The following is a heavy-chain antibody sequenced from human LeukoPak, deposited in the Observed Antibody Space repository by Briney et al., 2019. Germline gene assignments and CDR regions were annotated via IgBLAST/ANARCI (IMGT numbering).Heavy chain of an antibody. J-gene: IGHJ4*02. D-gene: IGHD1-14*01. CDR3: TGYNIPYTFEF. CDR1: GGSISRSNW. Sequence: SGTLSLTCAVSGGSISRSNWWTWVRQSPGKGLEWIGDIIHSGNTNYNPSHRSRLTISLDKSRNQFSLKLSSVTAADTAVYYCTGYNIPYTFEFWGQGTLVTVSS. CDR2: IIHSGNT. V-gene: IGHV4-4*02.